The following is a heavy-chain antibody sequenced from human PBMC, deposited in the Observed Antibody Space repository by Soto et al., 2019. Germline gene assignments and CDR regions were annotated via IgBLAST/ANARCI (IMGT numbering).Heavy chain of an antibody. Sequence: SETLSLTCTVSGGSISSGGYYWSWIRQHPGKGLEWIGYIYYSGSTYYNPSLKSRVTISVDTSKNQFSLKLSSVTAADTAVYYCARDSGYSYGYDYFDYWGQGTLVTVSS. D-gene: IGHD5-18*01. V-gene: IGHV4-31*03. J-gene: IGHJ4*02. CDR3: ARDSGYSYGYDYFDY. CDR2: IYYSGST. CDR1: GGSISSGGYY.